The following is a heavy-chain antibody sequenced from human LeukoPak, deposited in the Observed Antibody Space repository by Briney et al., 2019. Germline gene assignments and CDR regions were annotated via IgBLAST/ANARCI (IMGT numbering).Heavy chain of an antibody. J-gene: IGHJ4*02. D-gene: IGHD1-26*01. CDR2: IKQDGSEK. CDR1: ELTLSNYG. Sequence: GGFLRLSCAASELTLSNYGMIWVRQAPWKGLQWVVKIKQDGSEKYYVHSVKGRFTISRDNAGNSLYLQMNSLRVEDTSVYYCAARSSGNPYFWGQGTLVTVSS. V-gene: IGHV3-7*03. CDR3: AARSSGNPYF.